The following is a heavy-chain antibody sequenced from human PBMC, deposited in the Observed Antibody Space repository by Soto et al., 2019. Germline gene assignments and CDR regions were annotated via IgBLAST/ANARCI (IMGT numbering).Heavy chain of an antibody. CDR3: ARAPKVSGSAQTRPDF. Sequence: PSETLSLTCSLYSGSLSGYYWSWIRQPPGKGLEWIGEISPSGTTNYSPSLKSRVSISVDTSKSQFSLNLTSLTAADTAVYYCARAPKVSGSAQTRPDFWGQGSLVTVS. V-gene: IGHV4-34*01. J-gene: IGHJ4*02. CDR1: SGSLSGYY. D-gene: IGHD6-6*01. CDR2: ISPSGTT.